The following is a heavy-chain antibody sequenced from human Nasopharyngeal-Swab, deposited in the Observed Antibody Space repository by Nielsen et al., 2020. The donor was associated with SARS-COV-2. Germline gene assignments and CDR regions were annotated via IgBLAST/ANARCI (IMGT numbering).Heavy chain of an antibody. CDR3: ASGIAVAGTPAHYYYYYGRDV. V-gene: IGHV1-24*01. Sequence: ASVKVSCKVSGYTLTELSMHWVRQAPGKGLEWMGGFDPEDGETIYAQKFQGRVTMTEDTSTDTAYMELSSLRSEDTAVYYCASGIAVAGTPAHYYYYYGRDVWGQGTTVTVSS. J-gene: IGHJ6*02. CDR1: GYTLTELS. CDR2: FDPEDGET. D-gene: IGHD6-19*01.